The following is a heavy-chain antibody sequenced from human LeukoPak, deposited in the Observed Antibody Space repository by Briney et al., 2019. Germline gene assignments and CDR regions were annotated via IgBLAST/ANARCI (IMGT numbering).Heavy chain of an antibody. CDR3: ARLYCGGGTCYSYYMDV. J-gene: IGHJ6*03. Sequence: PGGSLRLSCAASGFTFSSYSMNWVRQAPGKGLEWVADIKHDGSDKYFVDSVKGRFTITRDNAKNSLHLQLNSLRAEDTAVYYCARLYCGGGTCYSYYMDVWGKGTTVTVSS. CDR2: IKHDGSDK. CDR1: GFTFSSYS. V-gene: IGHV3-7*01. D-gene: IGHD2-15*01.